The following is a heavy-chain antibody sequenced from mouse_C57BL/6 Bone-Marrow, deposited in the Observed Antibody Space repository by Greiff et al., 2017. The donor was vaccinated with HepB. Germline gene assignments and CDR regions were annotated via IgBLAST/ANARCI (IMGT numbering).Heavy chain of an antibody. J-gene: IGHJ2*01. CDR2: IYPGDGDT. Sequence: QVQLQQSGAELVKPGASVKISCKASGYAFSSYWMNWVKQRPGKGLEWIGQIYPGDGDTNYNGKFKGKATLTADKSSSTAYMQLSSLTSEDSAVYFCARYPFTTVVAPYSFDYWGQGTTLTVSS. CDR3: ARYPFTTVVAPYSFDY. V-gene: IGHV1-80*01. CDR1: GYAFSSYW. D-gene: IGHD1-1*01.